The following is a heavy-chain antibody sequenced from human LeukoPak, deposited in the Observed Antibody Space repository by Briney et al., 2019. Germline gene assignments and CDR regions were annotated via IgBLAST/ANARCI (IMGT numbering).Heavy chain of an antibody. Sequence: SQTLSLTCAISGDSFSSNSAAWHWLRQSPSRGLEWLGRTYYRSKWYNDYAVSVKSLITINPDTSKNQFSLQLSSVTPEDTAVYYCARGQGSSFSGYSYSYSKDYYYYMDVWGKGTTVTVSS. CDR3: ARGQGSSFSGYSYSYSKDYYYYMDV. CDR1: GDSFSSNSAA. D-gene: IGHD5-18*01. CDR2: TYYRSKWYN. V-gene: IGHV6-1*01. J-gene: IGHJ6*03.